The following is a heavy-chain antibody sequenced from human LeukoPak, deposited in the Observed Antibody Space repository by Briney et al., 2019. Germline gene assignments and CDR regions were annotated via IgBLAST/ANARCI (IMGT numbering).Heavy chain of an antibody. Sequence: GGSLRLSCAASGFTFSTYSMNWVRQAPGKGLEWVSSISSSSSYICYADSVKGRFTISRDNAKNSLYLQMNSLGAEDTAVYYCARDLADYYDSGGYYFEGHSFDYWGQGTLVTVSS. V-gene: IGHV3-21*01. CDR2: ISSSSSYI. D-gene: IGHD3-22*01. CDR3: ARDLADYYDSGGYYFEGHSFDY. J-gene: IGHJ4*02. CDR1: GFTFSTYS.